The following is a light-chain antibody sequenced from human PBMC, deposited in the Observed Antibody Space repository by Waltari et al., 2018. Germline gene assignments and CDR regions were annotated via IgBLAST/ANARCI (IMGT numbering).Light chain of an antibody. J-gene: IGKJ2*01. CDR2: AAS. CDR1: QSISSY. Sequence: DIQMTQSPSSLSASVGDRVTITCRASQSISSYLNWYQQKPWKAPKLLIYAASSLQSGVPSRFSGSGSGTDFTLTISSLQPEDFATYYCQQSYSTPEYTFGQGTKLEIK. V-gene: IGKV1-39*01. CDR3: QQSYSTPEYT.